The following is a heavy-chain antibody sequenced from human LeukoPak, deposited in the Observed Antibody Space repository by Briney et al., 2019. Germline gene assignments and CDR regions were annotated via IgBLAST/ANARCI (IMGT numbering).Heavy chain of an antibody. CDR3: ARSTLRYFDWLVLDGMDV. CDR2: IIPILGMA. Sequence: ASVKVSSKASGGTFISYAISWVRQAPGQGGEWMGRIIPILGMANYAQKFQGRVTLTADKSTSTAYMELSSLRSEDTAVYYCARSTLRYFDWLVLDGMDVWGQGPTVTVSS. CDR1: GGTFISYA. J-gene: IGHJ6*02. V-gene: IGHV1-69*04. D-gene: IGHD3-9*01.